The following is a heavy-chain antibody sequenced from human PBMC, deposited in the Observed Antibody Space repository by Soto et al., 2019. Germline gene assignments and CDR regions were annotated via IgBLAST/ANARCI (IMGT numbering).Heavy chain of an antibody. CDR2: ITPMFGTA. V-gene: IGHV1-69*12. CDR1: GGTFSRYA. Sequence: QVQLVQSGAEVKKPGSSVKVSCKASGGTFSRYAISWVRQAPGQGLEWMGGITPMFGTANYAQKFQGRITITADESTSTVQMELRRLRSEDTAVYYCAQTLGSAVAGPGRFDLWGRGTLVIVSS. CDR3: AQTLGSAVAGPGRFDL. J-gene: IGHJ2*01. D-gene: IGHD6-19*01.